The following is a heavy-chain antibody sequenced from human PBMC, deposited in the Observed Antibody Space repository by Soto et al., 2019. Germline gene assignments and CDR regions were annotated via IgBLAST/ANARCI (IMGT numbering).Heavy chain of an antibody. CDR3: ASSLRGYSGYDRIFDY. CDR2: INPNSGGT. V-gene: IGHV1-2*02. J-gene: IGHJ4*02. CDR1: GYTFTGYY. D-gene: IGHD5-12*01. Sequence: ASVKVSCKASGYTFTGYYMHWVRQAPGQGLEWMGWINPNSGGTNYAQKFQGRVTMTGDTSISTAYMELSRLRSDDTAVYYCASSLRGYSGYDRIFDYWGQGTLVTVSS.